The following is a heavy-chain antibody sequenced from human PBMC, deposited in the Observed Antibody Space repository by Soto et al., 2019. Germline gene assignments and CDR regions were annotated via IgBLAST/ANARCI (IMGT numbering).Heavy chain of an antibody. D-gene: IGHD2-8*01. CDR1: GGSISSGDSF. V-gene: IGHV4-30-4*01. CDR3: ARVGVSGNRYYYGLDV. Sequence: QVQLQESGPGLVKPSQTLSLTCTVSGGSISSGDSFWIWIRQPPGKGLEWIGNIYNSGSTYYNASLKSRVTISGDTSKNRFSLRLTSVTAADTAVYYCARVGVSGNRYYYGLDVWGQGTTVTVSS. J-gene: IGHJ6*02. CDR2: IYNSGST.